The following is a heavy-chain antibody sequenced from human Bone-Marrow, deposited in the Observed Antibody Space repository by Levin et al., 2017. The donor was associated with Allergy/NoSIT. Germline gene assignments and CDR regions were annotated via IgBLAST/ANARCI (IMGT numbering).Heavy chain of an antibody. CDR3: AKREGDCSGGSCYFDS. CDR2: IKTDGSST. CDR1: GFTFSSYW. V-gene: IGHV3-74*01. J-gene: IGHJ4*02. D-gene: IGHD2-15*01. Sequence: GGSLRLSCAASGFTFSSYWMHWVRQPPGKGLVWVSRIKTDGSSTSYADSVKGRFTISRDNAKNTLYLQMNSLRDEDTAVYYCAKREGDCSGGSCYFDSWGQGTLVTVSS.